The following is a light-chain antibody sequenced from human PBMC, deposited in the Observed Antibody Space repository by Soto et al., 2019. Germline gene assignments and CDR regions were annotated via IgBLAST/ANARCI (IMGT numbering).Light chain of an antibody. CDR1: SSDVGGYNY. CDR3: SSYAGNNVV. CDR2: EVS. V-gene: IGLV2-8*01. J-gene: IGLJ2*01. Sequence: QSALTQPPSASGSPGQSVTISCTGTSSDVGGYNYVSWYQQHPGKAPKLMIYEVSKRPSGVPDRFSGPKSGNTASLTVSGLQAEDEADYYCSSYAGNNVVFGGGTKVTVL.